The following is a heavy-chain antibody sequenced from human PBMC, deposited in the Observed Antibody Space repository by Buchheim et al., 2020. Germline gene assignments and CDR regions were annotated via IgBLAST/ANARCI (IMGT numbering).Heavy chain of an antibody. V-gene: IGHV4-39*01. J-gene: IGHJ4*02. CDR2: IYYTWRT. Sequence: QLQLQESGPGLVKPSETLSLTCTVSGGSISSGSHYWGWVRQPPGKGLEWIGTIYYTWRTYYNPSLKSRVTVPVDTPPNQISLRLSSVTAADTAVYYCATLGASGGSYYLDHWGQGTL. CDR3: ATLGASGGSYYLDH. CDR1: GGSISSGSHY. D-gene: IGHD1-26*01.